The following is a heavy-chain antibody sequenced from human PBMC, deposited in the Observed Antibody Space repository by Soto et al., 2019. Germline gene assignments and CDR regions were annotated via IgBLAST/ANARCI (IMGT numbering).Heavy chain of an antibody. CDR2: IHWNDDK. CDR3: AHTKDSSGFLTA. J-gene: IGHJ5*02. CDR1: GFSLSAYGVR. V-gene: IGHV2-5*01. Sequence: SGPTLVNPTQTLTLTCSFSGFSLSAYGVRVIWFRQPPGETLEWLALIHWNDDKRYSPYLKSRLTITKDTSKNQVVLTLTNLDPLDTGTYFCAHTKDSSGFLTAWGQGILVTVSS. D-gene: IGHD3-22*01.